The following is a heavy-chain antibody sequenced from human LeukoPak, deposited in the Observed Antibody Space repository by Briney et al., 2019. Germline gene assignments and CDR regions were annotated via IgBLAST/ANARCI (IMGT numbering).Heavy chain of an antibody. CDR1: GFPFSTYW. V-gene: IGHV3-74*01. Sequence: PGDSLRLSCAASGFPFSTYWMHWVRQAPGKGLVWVSRLDTTGSNTVYADSVKGRFTISRDNSKNTLNLQMNSLRAEDTAVYYCAKKGGSVAADYWGQGTLVTVSS. CDR3: AKKGGSVAADY. D-gene: IGHD6-19*01. CDR2: LDTTGSNT. J-gene: IGHJ4*02.